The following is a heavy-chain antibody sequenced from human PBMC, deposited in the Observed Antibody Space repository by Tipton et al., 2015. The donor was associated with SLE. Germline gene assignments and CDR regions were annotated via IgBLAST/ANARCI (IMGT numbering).Heavy chain of an antibody. V-gene: IGHV4-34*09. CDR1: GGSFSAYY. D-gene: IGHD1-14*01. Sequence: TLSLTCAVYGGSFSAYYWSWIRQAPGKGLEWTGEINHSGTTHYSPSLRSRVSMSVDTSKNQFSLKLSSVTAADTAVYYCARSDPEGAFDIWGQGTMVTVSS. CDR2: INHSGTT. J-gene: IGHJ3*02. CDR3: ARSDPEGAFDI.